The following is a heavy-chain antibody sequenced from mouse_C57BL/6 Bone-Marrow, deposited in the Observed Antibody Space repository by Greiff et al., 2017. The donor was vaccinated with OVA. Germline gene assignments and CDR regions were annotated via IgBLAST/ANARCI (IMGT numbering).Heavy chain of an antibody. CDR2: INPYNGGT. V-gene: IGHV1-19*01. D-gene: IGHD4-1*01. CDR3: AITGTWYFDV. J-gene: IGHJ1*03. Sequence: EVQLQQSGPVLVKPGASVKMSCKASGYTFTDYYMNWVKQSHGKSLEWIGVINPYNGGTSYNQKFKGKATLTVDKSSSTAYMELNSLTSEDSAVYYCAITGTWYFDVWGTGTTVTVSS. CDR1: GYTFTDYY.